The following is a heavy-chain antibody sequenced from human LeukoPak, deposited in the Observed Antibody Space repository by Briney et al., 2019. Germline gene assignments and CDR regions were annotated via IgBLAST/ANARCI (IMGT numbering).Heavy chain of an antibody. CDR3: AKDLGTPQLWFGELGFDY. J-gene: IGHJ4*02. CDR1: GFTFSSYG. CDR2: ISYDGSNK. D-gene: IGHD3-10*01. V-gene: IGHV3-30*18. Sequence: PGRSLRLSCAASGFTFSSYGMHWVRQAPGKGLEWVAVISYDGSNKYYADSVKGRFTISRDNSKNTLYLQMNSLRAEDTAVYYCAKDLGTPQLWFGELGFDYWGQGTLVTVSS.